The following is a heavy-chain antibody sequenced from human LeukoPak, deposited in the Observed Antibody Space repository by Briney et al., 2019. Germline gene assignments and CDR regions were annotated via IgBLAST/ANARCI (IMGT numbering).Heavy chain of an antibody. CDR2: IIPIFGTA. CDR1: GGTFSSYA. D-gene: IGHD6-19*01. Sequence: GASVPVSCKASGGTFSSYAISWVRQAPGQGLEWMGGIIPIFGTANFVQRFQGRVTLTADESTRTAYMELSSLSAEGTAVYYCAKEIEQWLGRRAFDYWGQGTLVSVSS. V-gene: IGHV1-69*13. CDR3: AKEIEQWLGRRAFDY. J-gene: IGHJ4*02.